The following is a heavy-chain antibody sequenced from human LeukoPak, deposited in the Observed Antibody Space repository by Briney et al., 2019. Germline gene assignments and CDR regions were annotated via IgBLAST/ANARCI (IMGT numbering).Heavy chain of an antibody. CDR3: ARDIVVVPAAMKTVRYYYYGMDV. D-gene: IGHD2-2*01. Sequence: GASVKVSCKASGYTFTNYGINWLRHAPGQGLEWMGWISTFEDNIIYAQKFQGRVTMTTDSSTNTADMELRSLRADDTAVYYCARDIVVVPAAMKTVRYYYYGMDVWGQGTTVTVSS. CDR2: ISTFEDNI. J-gene: IGHJ6*02. V-gene: IGHV1-18*01. CDR1: GYTFTNYG.